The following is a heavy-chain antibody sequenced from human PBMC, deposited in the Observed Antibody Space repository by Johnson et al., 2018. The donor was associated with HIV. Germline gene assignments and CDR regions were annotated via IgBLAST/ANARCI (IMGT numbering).Heavy chain of an antibody. J-gene: IGHJ3*02. CDR1: GFTFSSYA. Sequence: VQVVESGGGVVRPGGSLRLSCAASGFTFSSYAMHWVRQAPGKGLEWVAVISYDGSNKYYADSVKGRFTISRDNSKNTVFLQMNSLGAEDTALYYCASDCRNSTSCLAFDIWGQGTRVTVSS. CDR3: ASDCRNSTSCLAFDI. V-gene: IGHV3-30*04. CDR2: ISYDGSNK. D-gene: IGHD2/OR15-2a*01.